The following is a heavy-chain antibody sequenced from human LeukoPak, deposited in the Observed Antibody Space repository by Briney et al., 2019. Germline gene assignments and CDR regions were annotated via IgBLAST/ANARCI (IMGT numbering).Heavy chain of an antibody. Sequence: PSETLSLTCTVSGYSISSGYFWGWIRQPPGKGLEWIGNIYHTGSTYYNPSLLSRVTISVDTSKNQFSLKLSSVTAADTAVYYCARRLGDWYFDLWGRGTLVTVSS. CDR3: ARRLGDWYFDL. J-gene: IGHJ2*01. D-gene: IGHD3-16*01. CDR2: IYHTGST. V-gene: IGHV4-38-2*02. CDR1: GYSISSGYF.